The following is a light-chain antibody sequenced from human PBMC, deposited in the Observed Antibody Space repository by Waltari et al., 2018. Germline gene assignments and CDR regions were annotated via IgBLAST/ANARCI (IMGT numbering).Light chain of an antibody. CDR1: QSVSRD. V-gene: IGKV3-20*01. CDR3: QHYVSLPVT. CDR2: GAS. J-gene: IGKJ1*01. Sequence: EIVFTQSPATLSWSPGARATLSCRDSQSVSRDLVWYQEQPGQAPRLLMYGASSRATGIPDRFSGSGSGKDSRLTISRLEHEDFAVYYCQHYVSLPVTFGQGTKVEIK.